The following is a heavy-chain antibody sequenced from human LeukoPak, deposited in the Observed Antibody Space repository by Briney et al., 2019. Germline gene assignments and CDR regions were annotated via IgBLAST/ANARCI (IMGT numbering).Heavy chain of an antibody. J-gene: IGHJ4*02. V-gene: IGHV3-21*01. Sequence: GGSLRLSCAASGFTFSSYSMNWVRQAPGKGLEWVSSISSSGSYIYYADSVKGRFTISRDNAKNSLYLQMNSPRAEDTAVYYCAREGYSYGYIGYWGQGTLVTVSS. D-gene: IGHD5-18*01. CDR3: AREGYSYGYIGY. CDR1: GFTFSSYS. CDR2: ISSSGSYI.